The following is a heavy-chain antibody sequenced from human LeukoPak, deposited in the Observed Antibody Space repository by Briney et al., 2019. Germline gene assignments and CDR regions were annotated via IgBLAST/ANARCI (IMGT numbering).Heavy chain of an antibody. V-gene: IGHV3-48*03. J-gene: IGHJ6*04. Sequence: GGSLRLSCAASGFTFSSYEMNWVRQAPGKGLEWVSYISSSGSTIYYADSVKGRFTISRDNAKNSLYLQMNSLRAEDTAVYYCARSPLRRGYCGSTSCNNYYYYGMDVWGKGTTVTVSS. CDR3: ARSPLRRGYCGSTSCNNYYYYGMDV. CDR2: ISSSGSTI. D-gene: IGHD2-2*02. CDR1: GFTFSSYE.